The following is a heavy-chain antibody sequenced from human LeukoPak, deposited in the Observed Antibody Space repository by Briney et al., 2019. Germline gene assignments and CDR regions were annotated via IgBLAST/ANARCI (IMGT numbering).Heavy chain of an antibody. Sequence: GGSLRHSCAASGFTFSTFAMIWVRQPPGKGLEWVSSIFPSGGEIHYADSVKGRFTISRDNAKNTLYLQMNSLRAEDTAVYYCARVGASVGAIDYWGQGTLVTVSS. J-gene: IGHJ4*02. CDR3: ARVGASVGAIDY. V-gene: IGHV3-23*01. CDR1: GFTFSTFA. CDR2: IFPSGGEI. D-gene: IGHD1-26*01.